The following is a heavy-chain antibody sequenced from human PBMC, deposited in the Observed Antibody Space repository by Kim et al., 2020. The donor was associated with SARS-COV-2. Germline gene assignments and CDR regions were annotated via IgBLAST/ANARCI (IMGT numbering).Heavy chain of an antibody. CDR2: ISGSGGST. D-gene: IGHD2-2*01. J-gene: IGHJ6*02. CDR3: AKDRGAAIVVVPAATDV. V-gene: IGHV3-23*01. CDR1: GFTFSSYA. Sequence: GGSLRLSCAASGFTFSSYAMSWVRQAPGKGLEWVSAISGSGGSTYYADSVKGRFTISRDNSKNTLYLQMNSLRAEDTAVYYCAKDRGAAIVVVPAATDVWGQGTTVTVSS.